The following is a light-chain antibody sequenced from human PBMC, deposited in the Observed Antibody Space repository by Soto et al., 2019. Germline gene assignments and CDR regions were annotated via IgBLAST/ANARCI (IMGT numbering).Light chain of an antibody. V-gene: IGKV3-20*01. J-gene: IGKJ2*01. Sequence: EIVLTQSPGTLSLSPGERATLSCRASQSVSSSYLAWYQQKPGQAPRLLIYGASSRATGIPDRFSGSGSRTDFTLTISRLELEDFAVYYCQQYGSSPGYTFGQGTKLEIK. CDR3: QQYGSSPGYT. CDR1: QSVSSSY. CDR2: GAS.